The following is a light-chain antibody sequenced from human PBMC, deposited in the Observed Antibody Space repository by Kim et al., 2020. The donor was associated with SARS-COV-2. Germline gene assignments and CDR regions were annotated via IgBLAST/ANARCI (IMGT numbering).Light chain of an antibody. CDR3: QQWRSSSHT. V-gene: IGKV3-20*01. J-gene: IGKJ2*01. Sequence: EIVLTQSPGILSLSPGERATLSCRASQSVSRSYLAWYQQNPGQAPRLLIYDASNRATGIPDRFSGSGSGTDFTLTINRVEPEDVAVYFCQQWRSSSHTVGQGTKL. CDR1: QSVSRSY. CDR2: DAS.